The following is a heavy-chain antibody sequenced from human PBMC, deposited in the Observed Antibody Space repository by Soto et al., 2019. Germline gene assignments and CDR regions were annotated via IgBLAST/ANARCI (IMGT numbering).Heavy chain of an antibody. Sequence: SVKVSCKASGGTFSSYAISWVRQAPGQGLEWMGGIIPIFGTANYAQKFQGRVTITADKSTSTAYMELSSLRSEDTAVYYCARDCTNGVCEEAGSEYYGMDVWGQGTTVTVSS. V-gene: IGHV1-69*06. CDR1: GGTFSSYA. J-gene: IGHJ6*02. D-gene: IGHD2-8*01. CDR3: ARDCTNGVCEEAGSEYYGMDV. CDR2: IIPIFGTA.